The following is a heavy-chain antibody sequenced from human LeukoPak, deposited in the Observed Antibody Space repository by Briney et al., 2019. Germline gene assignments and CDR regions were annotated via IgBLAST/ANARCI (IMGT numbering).Heavy chain of an antibody. CDR3: ARDGSGWYREGGGNYYGMDV. Sequence: PGGSLRLSCAASGFTVSSNYMSWVRQAPGKGLGWVSVIYSGGSTYYADSVKGRFTISRDNSKNTLYLQMNSLRAEDTAVYYCARDGSGWYREGGGNYYGMDVWGQGTTVTVSS. V-gene: IGHV3-53*01. CDR1: GFTVSSNY. CDR2: IYSGGST. D-gene: IGHD6-19*01. J-gene: IGHJ6*02.